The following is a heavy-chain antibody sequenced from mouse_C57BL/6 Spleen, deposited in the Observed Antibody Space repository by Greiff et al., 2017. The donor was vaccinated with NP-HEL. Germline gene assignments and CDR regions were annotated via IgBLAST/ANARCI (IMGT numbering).Heavy chain of an antibody. J-gene: IGHJ4*01. Sequence: QVQLQQSGAELVKPGASVKMSCKASGYTFTSYWITWVKQRPGQGLEWIGDIYPGSGSTNYNEKFKSKASLTVDTSSSTAYMQLSSLTSEDSAVYYCARSYYDYAMDYWGQGTSVTVSS. D-gene: IGHD1-1*01. CDR1: GYTFTSYW. CDR3: ARSYYDYAMDY. CDR2: IYPGSGST. V-gene: IGHV1-55*01.